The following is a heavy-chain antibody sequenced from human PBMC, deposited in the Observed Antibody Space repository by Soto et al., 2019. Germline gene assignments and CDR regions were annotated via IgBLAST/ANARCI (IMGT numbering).Heavy chain of an antibody. V-gene: IGHV4-59*01. CDR1: GGSISTYY. Sequence: PSETLSLTCTVSGGSISTYYWSWIRRPPGKGLEWIGYIYNSGSTHSNPSLQSRVTISVATSKTQFSLKLSSVTAADTAIYNYARARVTMVREVIKYNMDVWGQGTTVTVSS. CDR3: ARARVTMVREVIKYNMDV. J-gene: IGHJ6*02. CDR2: IYNSGST. D-gene: IGHD3-10*01.